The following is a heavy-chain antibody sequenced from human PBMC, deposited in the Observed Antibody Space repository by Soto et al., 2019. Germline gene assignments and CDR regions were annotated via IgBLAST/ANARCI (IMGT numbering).Heavy chain of an antibody. V-gene: IGHV3-49*03. CDR2: IRSKADGGTT. D-gene: IGHD2-15*01. Sequence: PGGSLRLSCTASGFTFGGYAMSWFRQAPGKGLEWVGFIRSKADGGTTEYAASVKGRFTISRDDSKSIAYLQMNRLKTEDTAVYYCTRVGYGGPDYYYYYGMAVWGQGTTVTVSS. J-gene: IGHJ6*01. CDR1: GFTFGGYA. CDR3: TRVGYGGPDYYYYYGMAV.